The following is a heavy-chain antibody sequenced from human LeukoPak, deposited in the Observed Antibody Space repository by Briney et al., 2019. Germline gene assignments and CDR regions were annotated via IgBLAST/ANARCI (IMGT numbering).Heavy chain of an antibody. Sequence: GGSLRLSCAASGFTFSSYSMNWVRQAPGKGLEWVSYISSSSSTIYYADSVKGRFTISRDNAKNSLYLQMNSLRAEDTAVYYCARRGYPYDYYMDVWGKGTTVTVSS. CDR3: ARRGYPYDYYMDV. J-gene: IGHJ6*03. CDR2: ISSSSSTI. D-gene: IGHD3-10*01. CDR1: GFTFSSYS. V-gene: IGHV3-48*01.